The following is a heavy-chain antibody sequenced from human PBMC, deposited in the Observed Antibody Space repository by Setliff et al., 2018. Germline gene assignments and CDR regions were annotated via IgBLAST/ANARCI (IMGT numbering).Heavy chain of an antibody. Sequence: PSETLSLTCTVSRGSISSSYWSWIRLPPGKGLEWIGYMYTSGTTEYNPSLNSRVTISVDTSKNQFSLKLSSVTAADTAVYYCARRGYYYGWGDSNAFDIWGQGTMVTISS. J-gene: IGHJ3*02. V-gene: IGHV4-4*08. CDR2: MYTSGTT. D-gene: IGHD3-10*01. CDR3: ARRGYYYGWGDSNAFDI. CDR1: RGSISSSY.